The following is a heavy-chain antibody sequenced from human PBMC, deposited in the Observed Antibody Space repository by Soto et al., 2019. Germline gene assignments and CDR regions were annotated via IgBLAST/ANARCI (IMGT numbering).Heavy chain of an antibody. D-gene: IGHD3-3*01. V-gene: IGHV3-74*01. CDR2: MNSDGSST. Sequence: PGGSLRLSCAASGFTFSIYWMHWVRQAPGKGLVWVSRMNSDGSSTNYADSVKGRFTISRDNAKNTLFLQMNSLGAEDTAVYYCARGVPGDAFDIWGQGTMVTVSS. CDR3: ARGVPGDAFDI. J-gene: IGHJ3*02. CDR1: GFTFSIYW.